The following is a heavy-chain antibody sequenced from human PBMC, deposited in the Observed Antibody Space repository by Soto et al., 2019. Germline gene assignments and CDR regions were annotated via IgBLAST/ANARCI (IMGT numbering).Heavy chain of an antibody. J-gene: IGHJ2*01. CDR2: IIPALGTT. CDR3: ARPDFGDYWYFDL. CDR1: GGPFSSHT. D-gene: IGHD4-17*01. V-gene: IGHV1-69*08. Sequence: QDQLVQSGAEVKKPGSWVKVSCKGFGGPFSSHTFSWVRQAPGQGLEWMGRIIPALGTTTYAQKFQGRVTITADESVTTVYMELNSLRTEDTAVYYCARPDFGDYWYFDLWGRGTLVTVSS.